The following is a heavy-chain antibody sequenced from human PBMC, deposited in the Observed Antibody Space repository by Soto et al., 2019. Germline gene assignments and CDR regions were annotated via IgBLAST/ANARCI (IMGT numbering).Heavy chain of an antibody. V-gene: IGHV4-59*13. CDR1: GGSISTYY. CDR2: IYYTGNT. D-gene: IGHD2-15*01. CDR3: ARGKGNNCSGGSCYYNWFDP. Sequence: SETLSLTCTVTGGSISTYYWSWIRQPPGKGLEWIGHIYYTGNTNYNPSLKSRVTISVDTSTNRFSLRLRSVSAADTAVYYCARGKGNNCSGGSCYYNWFDPWGQGTLVTVSS. J-gene: IGHJ5*02.